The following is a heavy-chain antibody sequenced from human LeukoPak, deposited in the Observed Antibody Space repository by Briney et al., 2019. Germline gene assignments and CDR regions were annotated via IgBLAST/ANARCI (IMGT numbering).Heavy chain of an antibody. J-gene: IGHJ4*02. CDR3: DVSGLDY. D-gene: IGHD3-3*01. CDR1: GFTFSNYW. V-gene: IGHV3-74*01. CDR2: IKSDGSGT. Sequence: GGSLRLSCVGSGFTFSNYWMQWVRQVPGKGLTWISYIKSDGSGTNYADSVKGRFTISRDNAKNSLYLQMNSLRAEDTAVYYCDVSGLDYWGQGTLVTVSS.